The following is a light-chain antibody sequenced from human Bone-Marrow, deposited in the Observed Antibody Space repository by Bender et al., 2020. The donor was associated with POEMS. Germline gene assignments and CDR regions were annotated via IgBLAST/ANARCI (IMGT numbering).Light chain of an antibody. CDR2: SSH. V-gene: IGLV1-44*01. Sequence: QSVLTQPPSASGTPGQRVTISCSGGSSNIGAHAVNWYQHLPGTAPKLLIYSSHRRPSEVPVRFSGSRSGTSASLAIRGLQSAAEADYFCAVWDDSLNGWVFGGGTNLTVL. J-gene: IGLJ3*02. CDR1: SSNIGAHA. CDR3: AVWDDSLNGWV.